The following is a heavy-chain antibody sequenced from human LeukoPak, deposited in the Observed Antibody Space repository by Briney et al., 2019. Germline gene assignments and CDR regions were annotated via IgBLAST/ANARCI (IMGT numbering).Heavy chain of an antibody. CDR2: IYSAGIT. CDR1: GXTVSGNY. CDR3: ARSTGYSSTWYVWFDP. D-gene: IGHD6-13*01. Sequence: PGGSLRLSCAASGXTVSGNYMSWVRQAPGKGLEWVSVIYSAGITYYSDSVKGRFTISRDNFKNTLYLQTDSLRAEDTAVYYCARSTGYSSTWYVWFDPWGQGTLVTVSS. V-gene: IGHV3-53*01. J-gene: IGHJ5*02.